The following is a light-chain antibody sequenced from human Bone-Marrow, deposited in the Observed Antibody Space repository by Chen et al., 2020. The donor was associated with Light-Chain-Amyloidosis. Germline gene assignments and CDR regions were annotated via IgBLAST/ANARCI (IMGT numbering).Light chain of an antibody. CDR2: EAT. CDR1: GNDVGIYKL. J-gene: IGLJ2*01. CDR3: CSFAGGVVP. V-gene: IGLV2-23*01. Sequence: QSALSQPASVSGSPGPSITISCTGAGNDVGIYKLVSWYQHHPGKAPKLIIYEATARPSGVSTRFSGSQSGNTASLTISGLQAEDEADYYCCSFAGGVVPFGGGTKVTVL.